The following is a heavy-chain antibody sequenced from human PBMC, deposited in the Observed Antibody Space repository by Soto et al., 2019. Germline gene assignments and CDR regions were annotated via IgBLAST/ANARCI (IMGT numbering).Heavy chain of an antibody. Sequence: GESLKISCKGSGYSFTSYWIGWVRQMPGKGLEWMGIIYPGDSDTRYSPSFQGQVTISADKSISTAYLQWSSLKASDTAMYYCARRDDYGGNRDAFDIWGQGTMVTVSS. CDR1: GYSFTSYW. V-gene: IGHV5-51*01. J-gene: IGHJ3*02. CDR3: ARRDDYGGNRDAFDI. D-gene: IGHD4-17*01. CDR2: IYPGDSDT.